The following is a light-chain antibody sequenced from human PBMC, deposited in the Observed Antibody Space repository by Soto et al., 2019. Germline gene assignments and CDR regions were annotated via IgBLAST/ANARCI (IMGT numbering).Light chain of an antibody. CDR3: QQRSVWPWT. V-gene: IGKV3-11*01. Sequence: EIVLTQSPATLSLSPGERATLSCRASQSVSSYLAWYQQKPGQAPRLFIYDASNRAAGVPARFSGSGSGTDFPLTISSLESEDFAVYYCQQRSVWPWTFGQGTKVEIK. CDR2: DAS. J-gene: IGKJ1*01. CDR1: QSVSSY.